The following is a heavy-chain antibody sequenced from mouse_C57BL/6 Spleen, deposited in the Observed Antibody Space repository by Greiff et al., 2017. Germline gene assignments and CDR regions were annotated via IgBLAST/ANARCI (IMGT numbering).Heavy chain of an antibody. J-gene: IGHJ4*01. V-gene: IGHV1-69*01. CDR2: IDPSDSYT. D-gene: IGHD1-1*01. CDR3: ARSDYYGSSYDAMDY. Sequence: QVQLQQPGAELVMPGASVKLSCKASGYTFTSYWMHWVKQRPGQGLEWIGEIDPSDSYTNYNQKFKGKSTLTVDKSSSTAYMQLSSLTSEDSAVYDCARSDYYGSSYDAMDYWGQGTSVTVSS. CDR1: GYTFTSYW.